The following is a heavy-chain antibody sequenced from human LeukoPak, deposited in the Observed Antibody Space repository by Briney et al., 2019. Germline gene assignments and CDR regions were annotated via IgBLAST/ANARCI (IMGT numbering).Heavy chain of an antibody. CDR2: ISGSGGST. Sequence: GGSLRLSCATSGFTFRSYWMSWVRQAPGKGLEWVSAISGSGGSTYYADSVKGRFTISRDNSKNTLYLQMNSLRAEDTAVYYCAKVVLGGWYFDYWGQGTLVTVSS. CDR3: AKVVLGGWYFDY. J-gene: IGHJ4*02. CDR1: GFTFRSYW. V-gene: IGHV3-23*01. D-gene: IGHD6-19*01.